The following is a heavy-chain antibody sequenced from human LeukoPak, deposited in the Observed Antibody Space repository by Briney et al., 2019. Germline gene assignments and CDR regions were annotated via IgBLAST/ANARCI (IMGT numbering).Heavy chain of an antibody. V-gene: IGHV3-30-3*01. CDR3: ARSRTVSGYDYVY. J-gene: IGHJ4*02. CDR2: ISYDGSNK. Sequence: GGSLRLSCAASGFTFSSYAMHWVRQAPGKGLEWVALISYDGSNKYYADSVKGRFTISRDNSKNTLYLRMNSLRAEDTAVYYCARSRTVSGYDYVYWGQGTLVTVSS. D-gene: IGHD5-12*01. CDR1: GFTFSSYA.